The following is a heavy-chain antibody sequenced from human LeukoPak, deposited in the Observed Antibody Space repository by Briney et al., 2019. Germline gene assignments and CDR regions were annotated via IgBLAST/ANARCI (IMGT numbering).Heavy chain of an antibody. D-gene: IGHD5-12*01. Sequence: PSETLSLTCTVSGGSISSYYWSWIRQPPGKGLEWIGYIYYSGSTNYNPSLKSRVTISVDTSKNQFSLKLSSVTAADTAVYYCARMGGYGRWLRPGAVGYWGQGTLVTVSS. CDR1: GGSISSYY. CDR3: ARMGGYGRWLRPGAVGY. J-gene: IGHJ4*02. CDR2: IYYSGST. V-gene: IGHV4-59*12.